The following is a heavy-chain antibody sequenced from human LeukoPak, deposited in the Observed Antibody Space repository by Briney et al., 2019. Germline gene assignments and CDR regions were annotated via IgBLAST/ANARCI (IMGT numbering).Heavy chain of an antibody. Sequence: GASVKVPCKASGYTFTDYYIYWVRQAPGQGLEWMGWINPNSGGTNYAQNFQGRVTMTRDTSISTVYVELTRLTSDDTAVYYCARDGGFIVATISPPRRFDYWGQGTLVTVSS. J-gene: IGHJ4*02. D-gene: IGHD5-12*01. V-gene: IGHV1-2*02. CDR1: GYTFTDYY. CDR3: ARDGGFIVATISPPRRFDY. CDR2: INPNSGGT.